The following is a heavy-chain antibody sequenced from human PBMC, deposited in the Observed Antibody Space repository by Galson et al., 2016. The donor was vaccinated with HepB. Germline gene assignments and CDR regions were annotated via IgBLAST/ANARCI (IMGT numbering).Heavy chain of an antibody. CDR1: GDSVSSNSAA. D-gene: IGHD6-13*01. CDR2: TYYRSKWYN. V-gene: IGHV6-1*01. Sequence: CAISGDSVSSNSAAWNWIRQSPSRGLEWLGGTYYRSKWYNDYAVSVKSRITINPDTSKNQFSLQLKSVTPEDTALYYCAREGLEADGTILWFDPWGQGILVTVSS. J-gene: IGHJ5*02. CDR3: AREGLEADGTILWFDP.